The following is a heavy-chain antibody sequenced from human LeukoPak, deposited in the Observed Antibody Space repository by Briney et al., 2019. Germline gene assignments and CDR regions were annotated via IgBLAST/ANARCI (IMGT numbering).Heavy chain of an antibody. Sequence: PGGSLRLSCAASGFTFSSYAMSWVRQASGKGLEWVGRIRSKANSYATAYAASVKGRFTISRDDSKNTAYLQMNSLKTEDTAVYYCTSSGLGRWGQGTLVTVSS. D-gene: IGHD1-14*01. CDR1: GFTFSSYA. V-gene: IGHV3-73*01. J-gene: IGHJ4*02. CDR3: TSSGLGR. CDR2: IRSKANSYAT.